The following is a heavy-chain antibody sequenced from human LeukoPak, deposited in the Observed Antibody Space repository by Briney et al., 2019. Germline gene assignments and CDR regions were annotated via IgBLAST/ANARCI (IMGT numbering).Heavy chain of an antibody. CDR3: AKNRGAGSHYYYHMNV. V-gene: IGHV3-23*01. J-gene: IGHJ6*03. CDR2: ISGSGT. Sequence: GGSLRLSCATSGFTFRSYAMIWVRQAPERGLQWVSGISGSGTYYADFAKGRFTISRDNSKNTLYLQLNSLRVEDTAVYYCAKNRGAGSHYYYHMNVWGKGTTVTVSS. D-gene: IGHD1-26*01. CDR1: GFTFRSYA.